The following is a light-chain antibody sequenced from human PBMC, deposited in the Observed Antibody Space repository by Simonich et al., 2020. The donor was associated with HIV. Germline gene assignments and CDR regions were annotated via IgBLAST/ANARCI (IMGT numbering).Light chain of an antibody. Sequence: EIVMTQSPAALSVSPGERATLSCRASQSVSNNLAWYQQKPGQAPRLLIYGASTRATGIPARFSGSGSGTEFTLTISSLQPEDFATYYCQQLNSYPPITFGPGTKVDIK. J-gene: IGKJ3*01. CDR3: QQLNSYPPIT. V-gene: IGKV3-15*01. CDR2: GAS. CDR1: QSVSNN.